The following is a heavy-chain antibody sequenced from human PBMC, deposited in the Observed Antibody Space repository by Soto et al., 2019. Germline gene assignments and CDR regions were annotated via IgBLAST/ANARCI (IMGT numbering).Heavy chain of an antibody. CDR3: ASSSGWPRKKYYFDY. CDR1: GGTFSSYA. V-gene: IGHV1-69*13. Sequence: SVKVSCKASGGTFSSYAISWVRQAPGQGLEWMGGIIPIFGTANYAQKFQGRVTITADESTSTAYMELSSLRSEDTAVYYCASSSGWPRKKYYFDYWGQGTLVTVSS. D-gene: IGHD6-19*01. CDR2: IIPIFGTA. J-gene: IGHJ4*02.